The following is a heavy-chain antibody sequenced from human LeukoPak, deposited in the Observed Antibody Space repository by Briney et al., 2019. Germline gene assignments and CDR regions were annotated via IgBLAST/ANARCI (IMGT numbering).Heavy chain of an antibody. CDR1: GGSFSGYY. D-gene: IGHD4-17*01. V-gene: IGHV4-34*01. CDR3: ARHPGYGDYSY. J-gene: IGHJ4*02. Sequence: PSETLSLTCAVYGGSFSGYYWSWIRQPPGKGLEWIGEINHSGSTNYNPSLKSRVTISVDTSKNQFSLKLSSVTAADTAVYYCARHPGYGDYSYWGQGTLVTVSS. CDR2: INHSGST.